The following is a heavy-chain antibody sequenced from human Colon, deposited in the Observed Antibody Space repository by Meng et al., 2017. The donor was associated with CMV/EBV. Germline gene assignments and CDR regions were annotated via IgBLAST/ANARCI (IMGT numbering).Heavy chain of an antibody. CDR1: GFNFSGSA. D-gene: IGHD6-13*01. CDR2: IRSKAYNYAA. CDR3: ARDNGGYSGRWTEPYYYGMDV. V-gene: IGHV3-73*01. Sequence: GESLKISCAASGFNFSGSAIHWVRQASGKGLEWVGRIRSKAYNYAAVYVESVKGRFTISREDSTNTTYLQMNSLRVEDAAVYYCARDNGGYSGRWTEPYYYGMDVWGQGTTVTVSS. J-gene: IGHJ6*02.